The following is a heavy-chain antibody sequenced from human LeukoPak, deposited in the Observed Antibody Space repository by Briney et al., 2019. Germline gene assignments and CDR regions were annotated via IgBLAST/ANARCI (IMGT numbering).Heavy chain of an antibody. V-gene: IGHV4-31*03. Sequence: SETLSLTCTVSGGSISSGGYYWSWIRQHPGKGLEWIGYIYYSGSTYYNPSLKSRVTISVDTSKNQFTLKLSSVTAADTAVYYCALLRTPTRAWPVWGSFFRGNNNWFDPWGQGTLVTVSS. D-gene: IGHD3-16*01. CDR1: GGSISSGGYY. CDR3: ALLRTPTRAWPVWGSFFRGNNNWFDP. CDR2: IYYSGST. J-gene: IGHJ5*02.